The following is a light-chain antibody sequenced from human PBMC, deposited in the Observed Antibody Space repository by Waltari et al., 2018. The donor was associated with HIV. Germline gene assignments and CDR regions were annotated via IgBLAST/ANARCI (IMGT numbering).Light chain of an antibody. J-gene: IGKJ3*01. CDR2: AAS. CDR3: LQDGSFPLT. Sequence: AIQMTQSPSSLSASVADRVTITCRASQGIGNDLGWYQQKSGRAPKVLIYAASSLQSGVPSRFSGSRSGTDFTLTISSLQPEDSATYYCLQDGSFPLTFGPGTKVDV. CDR1: QGIGND. V-gene: IGKV1-6*01.